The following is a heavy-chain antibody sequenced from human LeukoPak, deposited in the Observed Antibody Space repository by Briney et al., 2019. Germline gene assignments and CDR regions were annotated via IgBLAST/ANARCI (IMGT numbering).Heavy chain of an antibody. Sequence: PGGSLRLSCAASGFSFSSYAMHWVRQAPGKGLEYVSAISSTGGTYYANSVKGRFTISRDNSWNTLYLQLGSLRAEDMAVYYCARGEGRGYIYGTDYWGQGTLVTVSS. CDR1: GFSFSSYA. D-gene: IGHD5-18*01. V-gene: IGHV3-64*01. CDR2: ISSTGGT. J-gene: IGHJ4*02. CDR3: ARGEGRGYIYGTDY.